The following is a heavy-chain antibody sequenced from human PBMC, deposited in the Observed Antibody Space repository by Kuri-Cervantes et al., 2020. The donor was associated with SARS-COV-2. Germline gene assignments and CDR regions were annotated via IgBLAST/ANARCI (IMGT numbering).Heavy chain of an antibody. CDR2: IIPILGIA. CDR3: ARALWFGESQDFDAFDI. Sequence: SVKVSCKASGGTFSSYTISWVRQAPGQGLEWMGRIIPILGIANYAQKFQGRVTITADKSTSTAYMELSSLRSEDTAVYYCARALWFGESQDFDAFDIWGQGTLVTVSS. D-gene: IGHD3-10*01. J-gene: IGHJ3*02. V-gene: IGHV1-69*02. CDR1: GGTFSSYT.